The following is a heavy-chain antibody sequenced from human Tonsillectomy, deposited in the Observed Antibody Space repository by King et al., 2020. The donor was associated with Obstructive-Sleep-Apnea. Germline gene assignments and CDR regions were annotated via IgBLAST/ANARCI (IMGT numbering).Heavy chain of an antibody. CDR3: ARDLLWFGEVRTGHDDY. CDR1: GYSISSGYY. D-gene: IGHD3-10*01. V-gene: IGHV4-38-2*02. Sequence: VQLQESGPGLVKPSETLSLTCTVSGYSISSGYYWGWIRQPPGKGLEWIGSIYHSGSTYYNPSLKSRVTISVDTSKNQFSLKLSSVTAADTAVYYCARDLLWFGEVRTGHDDYWGQGTLVTVSS. CDR2: IYHSGST. J-gene: IGHJ4*02.